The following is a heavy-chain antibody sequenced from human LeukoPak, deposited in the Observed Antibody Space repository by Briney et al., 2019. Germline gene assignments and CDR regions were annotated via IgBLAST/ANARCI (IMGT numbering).Heavy chain of an antibody. CDR1: GASISSGGYS. CDR3: ARDIWGSST. J-gene: IGHJ5*02. CDR2: IYHSGGT. Sequence: KPSQTLSLTCVGSGASISSGGYSWRWLRQPPGKGLEWIGCIYHSGGTHYNPSLKSRVTMSVDMSKNQISLNLNSVTAADTAVYYCARDIWGSSTWGPGTLVTVSS. D-gene: IGHD3-16*01. V-gene: IGHV4-30-2*01.